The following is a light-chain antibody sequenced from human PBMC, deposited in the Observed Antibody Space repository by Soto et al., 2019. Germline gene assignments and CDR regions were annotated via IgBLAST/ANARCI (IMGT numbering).Light chain of an antibody. CDR3: QSYDSSLSVSYV. J-gene: IGLJ1*01. CDR2: GNK. Sequence: QSALTQPPSVSGAPGQRVTISCTGSSSNNGAGYDVHWYQQRPGTAPKLLIYGNKNRPSGVPDRFSGSKSGTSASLAITGLQAEDEADYYCQSYDSSLSVSYVFGTGTKVTVL. V-gene: IGLV1-40*01. CDR1: SSNNGAGYD.